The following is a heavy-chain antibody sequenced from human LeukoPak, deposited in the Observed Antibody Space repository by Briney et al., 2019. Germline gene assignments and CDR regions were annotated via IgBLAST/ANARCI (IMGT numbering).Heavy chain of an antibody. Sequence: SETLSLTCTVSGGSISSSSYYWGWIRQPPGKGLEWIGSIYYSGSTYYNPSLKSRVTISVDTSKNQFSLKLSSVTAADTAVYYCARQADCSSTSCYQGPLIAFDIWGQGTMVTVSS. CDR3: ARQADCSSTSCYQGPLIAFDI. CDR1: GGSISSSSYY. D-gene: IGHD2-2*01. CDR2: IYYSGST. V-gene: IGHV4-39*01. J-gene: IGHJ3*02.